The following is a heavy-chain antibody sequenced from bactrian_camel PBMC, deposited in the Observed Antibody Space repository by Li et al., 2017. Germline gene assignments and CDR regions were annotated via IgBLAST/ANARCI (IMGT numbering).Heavy chain of an antibody. V-gene: IGHV3S55*01. CDR1: RSTSDY. CDR2: ITGGGST. J-gene: IGHJ4*01. Sequence: HVQLVESGGGSVQAGGSLRLSCVSSRSTSDYRAWFRQAPGKEREAVASITGGGSTYSAPAVKGRFTISKDNAKNTLYLQMDSLKPEDTAMYYCAAGSCAARYLGPLSASTCELLGPGDPGHRL. CDR3: AAGSCAARYLGPLSASTCEL. D-gene: IGHD1*01.